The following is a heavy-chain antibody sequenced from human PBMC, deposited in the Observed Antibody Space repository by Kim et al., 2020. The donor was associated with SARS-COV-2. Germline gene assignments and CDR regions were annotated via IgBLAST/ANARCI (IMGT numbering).Heavy chain of an antibody. D-gene: IGHD3-10*01. V-gene: IGHV3-30*01. CDR2: ISSDGGTI. CDR1: GFTFSQCA. Sequence: GGSLRLSCAASGFTFSQCAMHWVRQPPGKGLECVALISSDGGTINYADSVKGRFIISRDNSKKMVYLQMNSLGPEDTARYYCARDLLGSLDFGGQGNLVTVSS. CDR3: ARDLLGSLDF. J-gene: IGHJ4*02.